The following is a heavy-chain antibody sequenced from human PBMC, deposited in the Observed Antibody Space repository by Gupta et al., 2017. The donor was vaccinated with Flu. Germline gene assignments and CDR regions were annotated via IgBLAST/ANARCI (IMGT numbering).Heavy chain of an antibody. Sequence: VRLVQSGAEVKKPGASVKVSCKASGYTFTDFYIYWVRQAPGQGLEWMGWINPNTGATNDAPKFQGRVTQTRDTSISTAYMELSGLRYDDTAVYYCARDHCGDSRCFSDYWGQGTLVTVSS. CDR1: GYTFTDFY. CDR2: INPNTGAT. CDR3: ARDHCGDSRCFSDY. J-gene: IGHJ4*02. D-gene: IGHD2-15*01. V-gene: IGHV1-2*02.